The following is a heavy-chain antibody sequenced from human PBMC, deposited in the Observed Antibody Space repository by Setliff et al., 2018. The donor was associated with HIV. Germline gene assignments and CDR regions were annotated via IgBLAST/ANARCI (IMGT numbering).Heavy chain of an antibody. V-gene: IGHV4-30-4*08. CDR2: ITYSGSA. D-gene: IGHD4-17*01. CDR3: VGDDYGYNGKGFDY. J-gene: IGHJ4*02. Sequence: SETLSLTCTVSGGSISSDDYYWNWLRQPPGRGLEWIVYITYSGSAYYNPSLKSRVTISIDTSNNQISLRLSSVTAADTAMYYCVGDDYGYNGKGFDYWGPGTLVTVSS. CDR1: GGSISSDDYY.